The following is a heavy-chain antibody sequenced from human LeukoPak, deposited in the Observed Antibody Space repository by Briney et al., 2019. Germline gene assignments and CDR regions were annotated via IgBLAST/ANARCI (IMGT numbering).Heavy chain of an antibody. V-gene: IGHV4-39*01. CDR1: GGSISSNNYY. CDR3: ARLYTISFFFGY. D-gene: IGHD6-13*01. CDR2: IYYSGST. J-gene: IGHJ4*02. Sequence: PSETLSLTCTVSGGSISSNNYYWGWIRQPPGKGLEWIGTIYYSGSTYYNPSLKSRVTISVDTSKNEFSLKLSSVTAADTAVYYCARLYTISFFFGYWGQGTLVTVSS.